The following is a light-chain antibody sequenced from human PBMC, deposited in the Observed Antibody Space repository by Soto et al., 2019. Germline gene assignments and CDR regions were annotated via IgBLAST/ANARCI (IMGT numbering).Light chain of an antibody. CDR2: GAS. CDR1: QSVSSN. Sequence: DIVMTQSPATLSVSPGDRATLSCRARQSVSSNLAWYQQKPGQAPRLLIYGASTRSTGIPARFSGSGSGTEFTLTISSLQSEDFAVYYCQQYNNWPGRFGQGTKLEIK. J-gene: IGKJ2*03. CDR3: QQYNNWPGR. V-gene: IGKV3-15*01.